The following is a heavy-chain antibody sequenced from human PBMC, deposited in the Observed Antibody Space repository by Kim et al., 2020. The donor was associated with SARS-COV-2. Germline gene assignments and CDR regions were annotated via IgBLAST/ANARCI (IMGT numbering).Heavy chain of an antibody. CDR2: ISAYNGNT. Sequence: ASVKVSCKASGYTFTSYGTSWVRQAPGQGLEWMGWISAYNGNTNYAQKLQGRVTMTTDTSTSTAYMELRSLRSDDTAVYYCARGTVVVPAAMWGYYYYYMDVWGKGTTVTVSS. J-gene: IGHJ6*03. CDR3: ARGTVVVPAAMWGYYYYYMDV. CDR1: GYTFTSYG. D-gene: IGHD2-2*01. V-gene: IGHV1-18*01.